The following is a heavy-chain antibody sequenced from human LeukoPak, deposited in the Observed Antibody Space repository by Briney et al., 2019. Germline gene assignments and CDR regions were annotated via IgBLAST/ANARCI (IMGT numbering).Heavy chain of an antibody. J-gene: IGHJ4*02. CDR1: GFTFSNAW. Sequence: PGGSLRLSCAASGFTFSNAWMSWVRQAPGKGLEWVGRIKSKTDGGTTDYAAPVKGRFTISRDDSKNTLYLQMNSLKTEDTAVYYCTTDPEWLLRPFDYWGQGTLVTVSS. V-gene: IGHV3-15*01. D-gene: IGHD3-3*01. CDR2: IKSKTDGGTT. CDR3: TTDPEWLLRPFDY.